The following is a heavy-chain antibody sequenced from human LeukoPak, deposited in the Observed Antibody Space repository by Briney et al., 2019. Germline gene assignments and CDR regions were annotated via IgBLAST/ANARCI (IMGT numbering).Heavy chain of an antibody. Sequence: PSETLSLTCTVSGYSISSGYYWSWIRQPPGKGLEWIGYIYYSGSTNYNPSLKSRVTISVDTSKNQFSLKLSSVTAADTAVYYCARIFRGLDYWGQGTLVTVSS. CDR1: GYSISSGYY. J-gene: IGHJ4*02. CDR2: IYYSGST. CDR3: ARIFRGLDY. V-gene: IGHV4-61*01. D-gene: IGHD3-10*01.